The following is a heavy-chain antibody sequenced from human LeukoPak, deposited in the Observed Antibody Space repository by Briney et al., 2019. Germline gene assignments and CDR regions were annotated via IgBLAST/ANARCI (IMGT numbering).Heavy chain of an antibody. D-gene: IGHD2-2*01. CDR3: ARVKVSADIVVVPAPPHWYFDL. CDR1: GGSISSYY. V-gene: IGHV4-59*01. CDR2: IYYSGST. J-gene: IGHJ2*01. Sequence: SETLSLTCTVSGGSISSYYWSWIRQPPGKGLEWIGYIYYSGSTNYNPSLKSRVTISVDTSKNQFSLKLSSVTAADTAVYYCARVKVSADIVVVPAPPHWYFDLWGRGTLVTVSS.